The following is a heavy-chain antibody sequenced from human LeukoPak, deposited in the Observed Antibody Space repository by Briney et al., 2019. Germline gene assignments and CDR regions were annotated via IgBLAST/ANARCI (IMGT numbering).Heavy chain of an antibody. J-gene: IGHJ4*02. CDR1: GFIFSSHL. CDR3: ARGPNYSDRVDFLDS. CDR2: IKQCDSEN. Sequence: AGSLRLSCAASGFIFSSHLMTWVRQAPPKGLAFVASIKQCDSENHYEDSVKGRFTVTRENAQNTLIPQMKSLGSGDDAVVYCARGPNYSDRVDFLDSWGQGTKVTVSP. D-gene: IGHD4-17*01. V-gene: IGHV3-7*01.